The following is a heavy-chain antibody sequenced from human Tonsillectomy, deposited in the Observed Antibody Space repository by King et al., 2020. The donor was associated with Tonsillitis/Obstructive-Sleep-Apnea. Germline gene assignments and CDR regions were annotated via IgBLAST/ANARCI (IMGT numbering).Heavy chain of an antibody. D-gene: IGHD6-19*01. V-gene: IGHV3-30*04. CDR1: GFTFSSYD. Sequence: VQLVESGGGVVQPGRSLRLSCAASGFTFSSYDMHWVRQAPGKGLEWVAVMSFDGSNKYLADSVKGRFTISRDNSKNTVYLQMNSLRAEDTALYYCASEIGGSGWYPHFDYWGQGTLVSVSS. CDR2: MSFDGSNK. J-gene: IGHJ4*02. CDR3: ASEIGGSGWYPHFDY.